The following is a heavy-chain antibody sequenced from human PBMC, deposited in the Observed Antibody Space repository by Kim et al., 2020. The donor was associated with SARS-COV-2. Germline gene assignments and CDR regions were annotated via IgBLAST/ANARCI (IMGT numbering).Heavy chain of an antibody. J-gene: IGHJ4*02. V-gene: IGHV3-7*03. D-gene: IGHD3-10*01. Sequence: GGSLRLSCAASGFTFNTYWMAWVRQAPGKGLEWVANIKEEGSEEYYVDSVKGRFTISRDNAKNSVYLQMNSLRADDTAVYYCARHTDYYGSDYWGQRTLVTVSS. CDR2: IKEEGSEE. CDR1: GFTFNTYW. CDR3: ARHTDYYGSDY.